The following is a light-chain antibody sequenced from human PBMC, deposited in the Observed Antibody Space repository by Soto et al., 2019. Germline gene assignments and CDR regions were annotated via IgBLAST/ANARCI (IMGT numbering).Light chain of an antibody. CDR3: SSYASSSPVV. J-gene: IGLJ2*01. Sequence: QSVLTQPASVSGSPGQSITISCTGTSSDVGGYNYVSWYQHHPGKAPKLMIYEVSNRPSRVSNRFSGSKSDNTASLTISGLQAEDEAHYYCSSYASSSPVVFGGGTKLTVL. CDR2: EVS. V-gene: IGLV2-14*01. CDR1: SSDVGGYNY.